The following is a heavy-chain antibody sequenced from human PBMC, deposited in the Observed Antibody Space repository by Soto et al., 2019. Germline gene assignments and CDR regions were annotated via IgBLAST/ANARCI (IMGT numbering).Heavy chain of an antibody. V-gene: IGHV3-7*01. CDR2: IKQDGSEK. J-gene: IGHJ4*02. CDR3: AVAPEYSSSWYVPNFDY. Sequence: GGSLRLSCAASGFTFSSYWMSWVRQAPGKGLEWVANIKQDGSEKYYVDSVKGRFTISRDNAKNSLYLQMNSLRAEDTAVYYCAVAPEYSSSWYVPNFDYWGQGTLVTVSS. CDR1: GFTFSSYW. D-gene: IGHD6-13*01.